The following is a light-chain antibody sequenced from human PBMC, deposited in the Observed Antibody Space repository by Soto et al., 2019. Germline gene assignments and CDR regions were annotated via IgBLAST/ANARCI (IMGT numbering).Light chain of an antibody. CDR3: QQNYNTPYT. CDR1: QSLLYNNTYNY. J-gene: IGKJ2*01. V-gene: IGKV2-28*01. Sequence: EILMTQSPITLPVTPGEPASISCRSSQSLLYNNTYNYLDWYVQKPGQSPQLLIYTASSLQSGVPSRFRGSGSGTDFTLTISSLQPEDFATFYCQQNYNTPYTLGQGTKVDIK. CDR2: TAS.